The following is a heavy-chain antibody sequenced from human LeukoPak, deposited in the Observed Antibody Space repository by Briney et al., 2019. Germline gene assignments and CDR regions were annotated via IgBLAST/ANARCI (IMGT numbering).Heavy chain of an antibody. D-gene: IGHD3-10*01. V-gene: IGHV3-23*01. CDR3: ATHGRRLTVYYYGSGSYWGPDY. CDR2: ISGSGGST. J-gene: IGHJ4*02. Sequence: QPGGSLRLSCAASGFTFSSYAMSWVRQAPGKGLEWVSAISGSGGSTYYADSVKGRFTISRDNSKNTLYLQMNSLRAEDTAVYYCATHGRRLTVYYYGSGSYWGPDYWGQGTLVTVSS. CDR1: GFTFSSYA.